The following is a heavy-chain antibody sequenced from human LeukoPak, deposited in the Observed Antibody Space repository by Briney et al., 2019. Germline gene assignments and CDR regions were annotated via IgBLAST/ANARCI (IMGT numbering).Heavy chain of an antibody. V-gene: IGHV3-11*01. Sequence: PGGSLRLSCAASGFTVNSNYMSWIRQAPGKGLEWVSYISSSGGTIYYADSVKGRFTISRDNAKNSLYLQMNSLRAEDTAVYYCARVPCGGDCHSMTWYFDYWGQGTLVTVSS. J-gene: IGHJ4*02. CDR1: GFTVNSNY. CDR3: ARVPCGGDCHSMTWYFDY. CDR2: ISSSGGTI. D-gene: IGHD2-21*02.